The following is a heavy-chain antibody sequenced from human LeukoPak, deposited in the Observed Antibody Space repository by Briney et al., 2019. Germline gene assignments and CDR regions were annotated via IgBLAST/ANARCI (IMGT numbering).Heavy chain of an antibody. J-gene: IGHJ4*02. D-gene: IGHD3-3*01. CDR3: ASEFDDEYYFDY. CDR2: IYYSGST. Sequence: SETLSLTCIVSGGSISSGGYYWSWIRQHPGKGLEWIGYIYYSGSTYYNPSLKSRVTISVDTSKNQFSLKLSSVTAADTAVYYCASEFDDEYYFDYWGQGTLVTVSS. V-gene: IGHV4-31*03. CDR1: GGSISSGGYY.